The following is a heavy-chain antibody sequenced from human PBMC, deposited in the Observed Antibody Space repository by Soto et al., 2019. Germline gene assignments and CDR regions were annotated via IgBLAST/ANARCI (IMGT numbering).Heavy chain of an antibody. CDR2: ISWNSGSI. CDR3: AKGMDYDFWSGYYYYYGMDV. CDR1: GFTFDDYA. Sequence: EVQLVESGGGLVQPGRSLRLSCAASGFTFDDYAMHWVRQAPGKGLEWVSGISWNSGSIGYADSVKGRFTISRDNAKNSLYLQMNSLRAEDTAVYYCAKGMDYDFWSGYYYYYGMDVWGQGTTVTVSS. J-gene: IGHJ6*02. V-gene: IGHV3-9*01. D-gene: IGHD3-3*01.